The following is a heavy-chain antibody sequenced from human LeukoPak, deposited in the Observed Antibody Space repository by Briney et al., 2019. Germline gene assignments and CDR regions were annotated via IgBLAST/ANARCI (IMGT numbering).Heavy chain of an antibody. CDR3: ASICSSTSCSFPFDY. J-gene: IGHJ4*02. D-gene: IGHD2-2*01. CDR1: GYTFTGYY. V-gene: IGHV1-2*02. CDR2: INPNSGGT. Sequence: ASVKVSCKASGYTFTGYYMHWVRQAPGQGLEWMGWINPNSGGTNYAQKFQGRVTMTRDTSISTAYMELSRLRSDDTAVYYCASICSSTSCSFPFDYWGQGTLVTVSS.